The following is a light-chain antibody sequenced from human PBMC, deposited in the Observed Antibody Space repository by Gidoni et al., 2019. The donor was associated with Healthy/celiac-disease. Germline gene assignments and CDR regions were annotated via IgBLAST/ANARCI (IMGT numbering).Light chain of an antibody. J-gene: IGKJ4*01. V-gene: IGKV3-11*01. Sequence: EIVLTQSPATLSLSPGERATLSCRASQSVSSYLAWYQQKPGQAPRLLIYDASNRATGIPARFSGSGSGTDFTLTISSLEPEDLAVYYCQQRSNWPITVGGGTKVEIK. CDR1: QSVSSY. CDR2: DAS. CDR3: QQRSNWPIT.